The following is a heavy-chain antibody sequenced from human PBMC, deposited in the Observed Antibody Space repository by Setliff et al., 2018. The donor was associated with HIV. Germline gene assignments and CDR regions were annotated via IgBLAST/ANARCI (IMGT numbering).Heavy chain of an antibody. J-gene: IGHJ5*02. V-gene: IGHV4-39*01. CDR2: IYYSGST. CDR3: ATYADRESNRFDP. Sequence: SETLSLTCSVSGGSLSSSYYWAWIRQSPGKGLEWIGTIYYSGSTYYNPSLKSRVTISVDTSKNQFSLKLSSVTAADTAVYYCATYADRESNRFDPWGQGILVTVSS. CDR1: GGSLSSSYY. D-gene: IGHD3-10*01.